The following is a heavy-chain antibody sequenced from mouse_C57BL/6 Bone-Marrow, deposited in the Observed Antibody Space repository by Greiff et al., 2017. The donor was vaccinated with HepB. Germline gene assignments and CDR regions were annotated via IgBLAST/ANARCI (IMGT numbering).Heavy chain of an antibody. J-gene: IGHJ1*03. V-gene: IGHV1-9*01. CDR2: ILPGSGST. Sequence: VQLQQSGAELMKPGASVKISCKATGYTFTGYWIEWVKQRPGHGLEWIGEILPGSGSTNYNEKFKGKATFTADTSSNTAYMQLSILTPEDSAIYYCARSHYYYGSGHWYFDVWGTGTTVTVSS. D-gene: IGHD1-1*01. CDR3: ARSHYYYGSGHWYFDV. CDR1: GYTFTGYW.